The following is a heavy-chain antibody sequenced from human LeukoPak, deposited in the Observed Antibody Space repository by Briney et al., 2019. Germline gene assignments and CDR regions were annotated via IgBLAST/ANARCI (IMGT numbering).Heavy chain of an antibody. V-gene: IGHV3-74*01. CDR3: VRDGDHYDFDY. CDR1: GFTFRSCW. CDR2: IKGDGSHT. Sequence: GGSLRLSCAASGFTFRSCWMHWVRQAPGKGLVWVSRIKGDGSHTIYADSVKGRFTISRDNAKTTVNLQMNSLRAEDTAVYYCVRDGDHYDFDYWGQGTLVTVSS. J-gene: IGHJ4*02. D-gene: IGHD4-17*01.